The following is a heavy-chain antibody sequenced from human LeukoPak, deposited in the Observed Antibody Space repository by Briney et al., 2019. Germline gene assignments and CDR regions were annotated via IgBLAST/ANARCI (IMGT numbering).Heavy chain of an antibody. Sequence: GGSLRLSCAASEFTFSSCAMSWDRQAPGKGLEWVSYISSSGGTIYYADSVKGRFTISRDNAKNSLYLQMNSLRAEDTAVYYCAREVGDNWKGGFDYWGQGTLVTVSS. V-gene: IGHV3-48*03. CDR3: AREVGDNWKGGFDY. D-gene: IGHD1-1*01. J-gene: IGHJ4*02. CDR1: EFTFSSCA. CDR2: ISSSGGTI.